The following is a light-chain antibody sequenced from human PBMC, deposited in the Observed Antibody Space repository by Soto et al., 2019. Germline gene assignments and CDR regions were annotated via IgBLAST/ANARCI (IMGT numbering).Light chain of an antibody. Sequence: EIVLTQSPGTLSLSPGERATLSCRASQSVSSSYLSWYQQKPGQAPRLLIYDASSRATGIPDRFSGSGSGTAFTLTISRLEPEDFAVYYCQQYGSSRTWTFGQGTKVEIK. V-gene: IGKV3-20*01. CDR3: QQYGSSRTWT. CDR1: QSVSSSY. J-gene: IGKJ1*01. CDR2: DAS.